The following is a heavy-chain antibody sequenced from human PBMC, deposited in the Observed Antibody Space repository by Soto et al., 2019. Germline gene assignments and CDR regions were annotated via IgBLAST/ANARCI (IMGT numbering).Heavy chain of an antibody. Sequence: PGGSLRLSCVGSRFVFSSYAMSWVRQTPGKGLAWVAGISGNGRTTDYAAPVKGRFTISRDNSKNTLYLQMNSLRVEDTAVYYFAKVYSPGITVIVPIYGSDIWGHGTTVTVSS. CDR3: AKVYSPGITVIVPIYGSDI. CDR2: ISGNGRTT. D-gene: IGHD1-20*01. J-gene: IGHJ6*02. CDR1: RFVFSSYA. V-gene: IGHV3-23*01.